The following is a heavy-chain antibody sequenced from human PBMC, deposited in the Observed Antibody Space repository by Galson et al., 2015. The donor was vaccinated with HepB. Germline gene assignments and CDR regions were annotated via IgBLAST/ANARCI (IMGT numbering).Heavy chain of an antibody. CDR2: IIPIFGTA. V-gene: IGHV1-69*13. J-gene: IGHJ4*02. Sequence: QSGAEVKKPGASVKVSCKASGGTFSSYAISWVRQAPGQGLEWMGGIIPIFGTANYAQKFQGRVTITADESTSTAYMELSSLRSEDTAVYYCASGVSYYYDSSGQFDYWGQGTLVTVSS. D-gene: IGHD3-22*01. CDR3: ASGVSYYYDSSGQFDY. CDR1: GGTFSSYA.